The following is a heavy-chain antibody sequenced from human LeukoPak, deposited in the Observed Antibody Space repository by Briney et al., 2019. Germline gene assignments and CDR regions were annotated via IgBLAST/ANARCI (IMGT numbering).Heavy chain of an antibody. D-gene: IGHD2-2*01. CDR1: EFSFSNYA. J-gene: IGHJ4*02. Sequence: GGSLRLSCAASEFSFSNYAMSWVRQAPGKGLEWVSAISGSGGSTYYADSVKGRFTISRDNSKNTLCLQMNSLRAEDTAVYYCAKGSPRQLLMREVDYWGQGTLVTVSS. V-gene: IGHV3-23*01. CDR3: AKGSPRQLLMREVDY. CDR2: ISGSGGST.